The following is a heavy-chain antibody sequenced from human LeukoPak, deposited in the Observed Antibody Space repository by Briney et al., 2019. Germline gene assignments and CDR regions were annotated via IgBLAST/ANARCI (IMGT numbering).Heavy chain of an antibody. V-gene: IGHV1-69*04. D-gene: IGHD3-22*01. CDR1: GGTLSSYA. CDR3: ARVPGTAYYYDSSGYEFDY. CDR2: IIPIFGIA. Sequence: GASVKVSCKASGGTLSSYAISWVRQAPGQGLEWMGRIIPIFGIANYAQKFQGRVTITADKSTSTAYMELSSLRSEDTAVYYCARVPGTAYYYDSSGYEFDYWGQGTLVTVSS. J-gene: IGHJ4*02.